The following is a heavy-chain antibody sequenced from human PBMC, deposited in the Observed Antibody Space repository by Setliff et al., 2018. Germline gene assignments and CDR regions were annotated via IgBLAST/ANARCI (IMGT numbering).Heavy chain of an antibody. V-gene: IGHV1-8*01. D-gene: IGHD1-26*01. CDR2: IKPSDGGT. Sequence: ASVKVSCKTSGYSFTSFDVNWVRQATGQGLEWLGYIKPSDGGTKYAQKFQGGVTMTRDISTSTFYMELSSLTSEDTALYYCARGVGAVGDFWGQGTLVTVSS. CDR1: GYSFTSFD. J-gene: IGHJ4*02. CDR3: ARGVGAVGDF.